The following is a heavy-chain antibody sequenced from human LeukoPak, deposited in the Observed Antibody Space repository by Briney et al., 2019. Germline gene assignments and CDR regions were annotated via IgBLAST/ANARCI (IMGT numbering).Heavy chain of an antibody. CDR1: GYTFRDYY. Sequence: GASVKVSCKASGYTFRDYYMHWVRQAPGQGLEWMGWIDPKSGGPNYAQKFQGRVTLTSDTSISTSYMELSGLTSDDTAVYYCARGGFHHGFDFWGQGTVVTVSS. V-gene: IGHV1-2*02. J-gene: IGHJ3*01. CDR2: IDPKSGGP. CDR3: ARGGFHHGFDF.